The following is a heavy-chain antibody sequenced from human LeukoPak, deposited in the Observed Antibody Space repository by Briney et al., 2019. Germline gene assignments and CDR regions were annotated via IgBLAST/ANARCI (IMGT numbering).Heavy chain of an antibody. D-gene: IGHD6-13*01. CDR2: ISAYNGNT. Sequence: ASAKVSCKASGYSFTSYAINWVRQAPGQGLEWVGWISAYNGNTDYAQKVQGRVTMTTDASTSTAHMELVSLTSDDTAVYYCARDPLRSTWSTYNNAMDVWGQGTTVTVS. CDR3: ARDPLRSTWSTYNNAMDV. V-gene: IGHV1-18*04. CDR1: GYSFTSYA. J-gene: IGHJ6*02.